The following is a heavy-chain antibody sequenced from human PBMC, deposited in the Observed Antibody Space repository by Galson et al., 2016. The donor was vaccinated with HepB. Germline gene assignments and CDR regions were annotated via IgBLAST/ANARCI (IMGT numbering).Heavy chain of an antibody. V-gene: IGHV1-8*02. CDR3: ARVEYASSTGAIRFDY. CDR2: MNPNSGNT. J-gene: IGHJ4*02. CDR1: GYTFTSYA. Sequence: SVKVSCKASGYTFTSYAIHWVRQASGQGLEWMGWMNPNSGNTGYAHKCQGRLTLTRLTSKSTVNMELSSLRSEDMAMYYCARVEYASSTGAIRFDYWGQGTLVPVSS. D-gene: IGHD6-6*01.